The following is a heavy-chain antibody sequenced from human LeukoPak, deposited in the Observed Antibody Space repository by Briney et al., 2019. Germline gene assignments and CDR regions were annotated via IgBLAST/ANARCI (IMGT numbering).Heavy chain of an antibody. V-gene: IGHV3-30-3*01. CDR1: GFTFSSYA. J-gene: IGHJ4*02. D-gene: IGHD6-19*01. Sequence: PGGSLRLSCAASGFTFSSYAMHWVRQAPGKGLEWVAVISYDGSNKYYADSVKGRFTISRDNSKNTLYLQMNSLRAEDTAVYYCARDTFEQWLFDYWGQGTLVTVSS. CDR3: ARDTFEQWLFDY. CDR2: ISYDGSNK.